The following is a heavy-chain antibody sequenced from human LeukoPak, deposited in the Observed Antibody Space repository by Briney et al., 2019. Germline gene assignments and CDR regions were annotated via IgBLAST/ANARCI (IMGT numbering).Heavy chain of an antibody. Sequence: PGGSLRLSCSASGFTFDDYAMHWVRQAPGKGLEWVSGISWNSGSIGNADSVKGRFTISRDNAKNSLYLQMNSLRAEDTAVYYCARAPRRFRGIIITPLYYFDYWGQGTLVTVSS. D-gene: IGHD3-10*01. CDR3: ARAPRRFRGIIITPLYYFDY. V-gene: IGHV3-9*01. J-gene: IGHJ4*02. CDR2: ISWNSGSI. CDR1: GFTFDDYA.